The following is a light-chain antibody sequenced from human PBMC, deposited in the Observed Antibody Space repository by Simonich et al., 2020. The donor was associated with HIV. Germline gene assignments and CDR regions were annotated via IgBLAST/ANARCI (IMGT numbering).Light chain of an antibody. CDR2: WAS. V-gene: IGKV4-1*01. Sequence: DIVMTQSPDSLAVSLGERATINCKSSQSVLYSSNNKNYLAWYQPKPGQPPKLLIYWASTRESGGPDRFSGSGSGTDFTLTISSLQAEDVAVYYCQQYYSTPPLYTFGQGTKLEIK. J-gene: IGKJ2*01. CDR1: QSVLYSSNNKNY. CDR3: QQYYSTPPLYT.